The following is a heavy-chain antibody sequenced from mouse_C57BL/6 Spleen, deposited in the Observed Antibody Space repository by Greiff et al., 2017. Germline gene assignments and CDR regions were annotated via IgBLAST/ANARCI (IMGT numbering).Heavy chain of an antibody. J-gene: IGHJ2*01. CDR3: ARRGTGTYYFDY. V-gene: IGHV1-80*01. CDR1: GYVFSSYW. CDR2: IYPGDGDT. D-gene: IGHD4-1*01. Sequence: VQLQQSGAELVKPGASVKISCKASGYVFSSYWMNWVKQRPGKGLEWIGQIYPGDGDTNYNGKFKGKATLTADKSSSTAYMQLSSLTSEDSAVYFCARRGTGTYYFDYWGQGTTLTVSS.